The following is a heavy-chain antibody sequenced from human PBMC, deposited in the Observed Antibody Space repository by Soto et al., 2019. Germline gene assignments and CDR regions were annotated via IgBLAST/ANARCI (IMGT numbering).Heavy chain of an antibody. D-gene: IGHD3-22*01. CDR3: ARPLLPDYYDSSVGAFDI. CDR1: GYSFTIYW. Sequence: GESLKISCKSSGYSFTIYWISWGRQMPGKGLEWMGRIDPSDSYTNYSPSFQGHVTISADKSISTAYLQWSSLKASDTAMYYCARPLLPDYYDSSVGAFDIWGQGTMVTVSS. CDR2: IDPSDSYT. J-gene: IGHJ3*02. V-gene: IGHV5-10-1*01.